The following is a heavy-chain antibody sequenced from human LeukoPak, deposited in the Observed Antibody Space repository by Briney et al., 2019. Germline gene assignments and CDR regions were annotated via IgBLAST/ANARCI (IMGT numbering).Heavy chain of an antibody. Sequence: SETLSLTCTVFGDSVSSSNYYWAWFRQPPGKGLDWIGSLYYDGRTYYSPSLESRVTVSVDTSKNQFALKLTSVTAADTAVYYCARALWFGESIDYWGQGTLVTVSS. D-gene: IGHD3-10*01. J-gene: IGHJ4*02. V-gene: IGHV4-39*01. CDR3: ARALWFGESIDY. CDR1: GDSVSSSNYY. CDR2: LYYDGRT.